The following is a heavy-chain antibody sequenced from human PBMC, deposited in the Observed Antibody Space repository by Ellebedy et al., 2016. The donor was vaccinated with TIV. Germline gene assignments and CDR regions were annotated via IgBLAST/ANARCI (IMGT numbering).Heavy chain of an antibody. CDR1: GFTFSSYS. CDR2: ISSSSSYI. CDR3: ARADGIAAAAFDY. D-gene: IGHD6-13*01. V-gene: IGHV3-21*04. J-gene: IGHJ4*02. Sequence: GESLKISCAASGFTFSSYSMNWLRQAPGKGLEWVSSISSSSSYIYYADSVKGRFTISRDNAKNSLYLQMNSLRAEDTAVYYCARADGIAAAAFDYWGQGTLVTVSS.